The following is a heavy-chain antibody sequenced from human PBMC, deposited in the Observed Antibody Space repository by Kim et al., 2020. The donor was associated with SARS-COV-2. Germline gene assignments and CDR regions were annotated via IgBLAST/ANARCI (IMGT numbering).Heavy chain of an antibody. D-gene: IGHD6-13*01. CDR1: GFTFSSYE. V-gene: IGHV3-48*03. Sequence: GGSLRLSCAASGFTFSSYEMNWVRQAPGKGLEWVSYISSSGSTIYYADSVKGRFTISRDNAKNSLYLQMNSLRAEDTAVYYCARAYLASSSWYFISDYYYGMDVCGQGTTVTVSS. J-gene: IGHJ6*02. CDR2: ISSSGSTI. CDR3: ARAYLASSSWYFISDYYYGMDV.